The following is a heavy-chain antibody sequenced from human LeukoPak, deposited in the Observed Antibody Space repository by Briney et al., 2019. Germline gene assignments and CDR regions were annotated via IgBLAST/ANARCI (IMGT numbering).Heavy chain of an antibody. V-gene: IGHV3-23*01. CDR2: ISGSGGST. J-gene: IGHJ4*02. CDR1: VFTFSSYA. Sequence: PGGSLRLSCAASVFTFSSYAMSWVRQVPGKGLEWVSAISGSGGSTYYADSVKGRFTISRDNSKNTLYLQMNSLRAEDTAVYYCAKEGELLRFGELSYYFDYWGQGTLVTVAS. CDR3: AKEGELLRFGELSYYFDY. D-gene: IGHD3-10*01.